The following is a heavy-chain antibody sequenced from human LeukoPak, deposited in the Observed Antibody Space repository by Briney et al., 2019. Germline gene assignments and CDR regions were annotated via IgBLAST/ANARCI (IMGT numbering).Heavy chain of an antibody. CDR3: AKYSSSWINYYGMDV. V-gene: IGHV4-39*01. Sequence: SETLSLTCTVPGGSISSSSYYWGWIRQPPGKGLECTGSIYYSGSTYYNPSLKSRVTISVDTSKNQFSLKLSSVTAADTAVYYCAKYSSSWINYYGMDVWGQGTTVTVSS. D-gene: IGHD6-13*01. CDR2: IYYSGST. CDR1: GGSISSSSYY. J-gene: IGHJ6*02.